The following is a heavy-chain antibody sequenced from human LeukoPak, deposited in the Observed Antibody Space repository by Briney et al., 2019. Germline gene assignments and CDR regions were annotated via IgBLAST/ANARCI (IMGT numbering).Heavy chain of an antibody. Sequence: NPSETLSLTCTVSGGSISSYYWSWIRQPPGKGLEWIGYIYYSGSTNYNPSLKSRVTMSVDTSKNQFSLKLSSVTAADTAVYYCARGLRGYSYGQDYWGQGTLVTVSS. CDR3: ARGLRGYSYGQDY. V-gene: IGHV4-59*12. CDR1: GGSISSYY. J-gene: IGHJ4*02. CDR2: IYYSGST. D-gene: IGHD5-18*01.